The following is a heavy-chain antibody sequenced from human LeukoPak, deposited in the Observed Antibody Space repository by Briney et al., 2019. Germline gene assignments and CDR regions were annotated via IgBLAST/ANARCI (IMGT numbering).Heavy chain of an antibody. CDR1: GYTFTDNY. V-gene: IGHV1-2*02. J-gene: IGHJ4*02. CDR3: ARIPDILTDFDY. Sequence: GASVKVSCKASGYTFTDNYMHWVRQAPGQGLEWMGWINPYSGGTVYAQKFQGRVTMTRDTSISTAYMDLSRLRSDDTAVYYCARIPDILTDFDYWGQGTLVTVSS. CDR2: INPYSGGT. D-gene: IGHD3-9*01.